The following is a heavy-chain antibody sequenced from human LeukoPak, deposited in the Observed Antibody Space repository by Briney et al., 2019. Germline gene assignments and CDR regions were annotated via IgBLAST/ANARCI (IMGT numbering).Heavy chain of an antibody. D-gene: IGHD2-15*01. Sequence: GGSLRLSCAASGFTFSSYAMSWVRQAPGKGLEWVSAISGSGGTTYYADSVKGRFTISRDNSKNTPYLQMNSLRAEDTAVYYCAKVGPRYCSGGSCSPPSWFDPWGQGTLVTVSS. J-gene: IGHJ5*02. CDR3: AKVGPRYCSGGSCSPPSWFDP. CDR2: ISGSGGTT. CDR1: GFTFSSYA. V-gene: IGHV3-23*01.